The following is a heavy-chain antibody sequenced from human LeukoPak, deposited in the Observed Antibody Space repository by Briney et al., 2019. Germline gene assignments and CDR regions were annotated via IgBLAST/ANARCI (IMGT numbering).Heavy chain of an antibody. CDR2: INHSGST. CDR3: AGPRVTTAYYFDY. J-gene: IGHJ4*02. Sequence: SETLSLTRAVYGGSFSGYYWSWIRQPPGKGLEWIGEINHSGSTNYNPSLKSQVTISVDTSKNQFSLKLSSVTAADTAVYYCAGPRVTTAYYFDYWGQGTLVTVSS. V-gene: IGHV4-34*01. CDR1: GGSFSGYY. D-gene: IGHD1-1*01.